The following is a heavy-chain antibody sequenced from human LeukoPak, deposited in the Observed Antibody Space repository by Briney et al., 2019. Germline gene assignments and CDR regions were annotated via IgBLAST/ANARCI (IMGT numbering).Heavy chain of an antibody. CDR1: GFSFISYA. V-gene: IGHV3-23*01. J-gene: IGHJ4*02. CDR2: ISGSGGST. Sequence: GALRLSCAAAGFSFISYAMSWVRQAPGKGREGVSAISGSGGSTYYADSVKGGWTISRDNSKNTLYLQMNSLRAEDTAVYYCATDGGLLWFGELRHWGQGTLVTVSS. D-gene: IGHD3-10*01. CDR3: ATDGGLLWFGELRH.